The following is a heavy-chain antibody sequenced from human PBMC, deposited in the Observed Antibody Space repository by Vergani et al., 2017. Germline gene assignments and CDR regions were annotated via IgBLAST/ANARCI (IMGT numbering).Heavy chain of an antibody. D-gene: IGHD2-21*02. Sequence: QVQLVQSGAEVKKPGASVRVSCKASGYTFTTYNIDWVRQAPGQGLEWLGWNNRNNGGTIYAQEFQGKVTMTRDTSINTAYMELSSLTSDDTAIYYCARDLFGGDSLKYWGQGTLVTVSS. CDR2: NNRNNGGT. V-gene: IGHV1-2*02. CDR3: ARDLFGGDSLKY. J-gene: IGHJ4*02. CDR1: GYTFTTYN.